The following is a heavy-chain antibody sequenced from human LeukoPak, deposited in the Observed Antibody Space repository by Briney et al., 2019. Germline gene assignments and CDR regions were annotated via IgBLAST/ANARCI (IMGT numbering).Heavy chain of an antibody. D-gene: IGHD6-13*01. CDR1: GFTFSRYS. CDR3: ARDLMGIAYRGAFYY. Sequence: PGGSLRLSCAASGFTFSRYSMNWVRQAPGKGLEWVSSISSSSGYIYYTDSLKGRFTISRDNANNSLYLQMNSLRAEDTAVYYCARDLMGIAYRGAFYYWGQGTLVTVSS. J-gene: IGHJ4*02. V-gene: IGHV3-21*04. CDR2: ISSSSGYI.